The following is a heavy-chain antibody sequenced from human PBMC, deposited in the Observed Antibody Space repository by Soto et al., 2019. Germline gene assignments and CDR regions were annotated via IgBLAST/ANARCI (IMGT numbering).Heavy chain of an antibody. J-gene: IGHJ6*02. V-gene: IGHV4-31*03. CDR1: GGSISSGGDY. CDR2: IYYSGST. Sequence: QVQLQESGPGLVKPSQTLSLTCTVSGGSISSGGDYWSWIRQHPGKGLEWIGYIYYSGSTYYNPSLRRRVSISVDTARNQCSLKLSSVPAADAAVYYCVSDYLASCPAYYYYGMDVWGQGTRVTVSS. CDR3: VSDYLASCPAYYYYGMDV. D-gene: IGHD3-16*02.